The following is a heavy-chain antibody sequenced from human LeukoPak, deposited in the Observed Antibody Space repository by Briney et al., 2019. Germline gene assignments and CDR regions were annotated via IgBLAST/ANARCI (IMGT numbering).Heavy chain of an antibody. CDR3: ARAVTTVNWFDP. J-gene: IGHJ5*02. CDR1: GYTFTSYG. Sequence: ASVKVSCKASGYTFTSYGISWVRQAPGQGLEGMGWISAYNGNTNYAQKLRGRVTMTTDTSTSTAYMELRSLRSGDTAVYYCARAVTTVNWFDPWGQGTLVTVSS. CDR2: ISAYNGNT. D-gene: IGHD4-4*01. V-gene: IGHV1-18*01.